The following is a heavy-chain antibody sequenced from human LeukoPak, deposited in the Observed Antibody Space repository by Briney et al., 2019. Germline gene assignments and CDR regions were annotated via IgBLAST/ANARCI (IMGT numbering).Heavy chain of an antibody. V-gene: IGHV3-53*01. CDR2: IYSGGST. J-gene: IGHJ4*02. CDR3: ASGGIAVADSF. D-gene: IGHD6-19*01. Sequence: GGSLRLSCAASGFTVSSNYMSWVSQAPGKGLEWVSVIYSGGSTYYADSVKGRFTISRDNSKNTLYLQMNSLRAEDTAVYYCASGGIAVADSFWGQGTLVTVSS. CDR1: GFTVSSNY.